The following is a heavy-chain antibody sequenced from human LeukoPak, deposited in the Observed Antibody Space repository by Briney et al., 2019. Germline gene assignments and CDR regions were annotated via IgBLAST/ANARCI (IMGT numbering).Heavy chain of an antibody. CDR3: ARGRSRGAFDI. V-gene: IGHV4-38-2*02. J-gene: IGHJ3*02. Sequence: PSETLSLTCTVSGYSISSGYYWGWIRQPPGKGLEWIGSIYHSGSTYYNPSLKSRVTISVDASKNQFSLKLSSVTAADTAVYYCARGRSRGAFDIWGQGTMVTVSS. CDR1: GYSISSGYY. CDR2: IYHSGST. D-gene: IGHD3-10*01.